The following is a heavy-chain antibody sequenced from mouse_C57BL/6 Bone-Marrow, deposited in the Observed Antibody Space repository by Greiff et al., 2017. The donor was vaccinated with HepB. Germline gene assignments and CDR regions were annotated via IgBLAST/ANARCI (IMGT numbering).Heavy chain of an antibody. CDR3: TPADFDY. V-gene: IGHV14-4*01. Sequence: EVKLMESGAELVRPGASVKLSCTASGFNIKDDYMHWVKQRPEQGLEWIGWIDPENGDTEYASKFQGKATITADTSSNTAYLQLSSLTSEDTAVYYCTPADFDYWGQGTTLTVSS. CDR2: IDPENGDT. J-gene: IGHJ2*01. CDR1: GFNIKDDY.